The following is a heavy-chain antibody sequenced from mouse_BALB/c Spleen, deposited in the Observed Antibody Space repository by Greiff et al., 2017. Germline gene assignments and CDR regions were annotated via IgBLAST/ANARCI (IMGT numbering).Heavy chain of an antibody. CDR1: GFTFSSYG. CDR2: ISSGGSYT. J-gene: IGHJ3*01. V-gene: IGHV5-6*01. CDR3: ARQRHYYGYVGAY. Sequence: EVQLVESGGDLVKPGGSLKLSCAASGFTFSSYGMSWVRQTPDKRLEWVATISSGGSYTYYPDSVKGRFTISRDNAKNTLYLQMSSLKSEDTAMYYCARQRHYYGYVGAYWGQGTLVTVSA. D-gene: IGHD1-2*01.